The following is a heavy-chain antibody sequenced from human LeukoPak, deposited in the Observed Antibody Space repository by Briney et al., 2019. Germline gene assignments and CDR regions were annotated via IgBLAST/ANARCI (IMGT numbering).Heavy chain of an antibody. V-gene: IGHV4-39*01. Sequence: SQTLSLPCTVSGGSISSSTYYWGWIRQPPGEGLEWIGSIYYSGSTYYNPSLKSRVTISVDTSKNQFSLKLSSVTAADTAVYYCARLDGDSLFDYWGQGTLVTVSS. CDR3: ARLDGDSLFDY. CDR1: GGSISSSTYY. CDR2: IYYSGST. D-gene: IGHD4-17*01. J-gene: IGHJ4*02.